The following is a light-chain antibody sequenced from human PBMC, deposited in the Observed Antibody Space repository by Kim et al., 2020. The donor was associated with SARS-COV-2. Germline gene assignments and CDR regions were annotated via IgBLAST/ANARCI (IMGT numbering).Light chain of an antibody. V-gene: IGLV3-1*01. CDR1: KLGDRS. Sequence: SYELTQPPSVSVSPGQTASITCSGDKLGDRSACWYQQKAGQSPVLVIYQDFKRPPGIPERFSGSNSGNTATLTISGTQAMDEADYFCQAWDSTSAEFGGGTQLTVL. CDR3: QAWDSTSAE. CDR2: QDF. J-gene: IGLJ3*02.